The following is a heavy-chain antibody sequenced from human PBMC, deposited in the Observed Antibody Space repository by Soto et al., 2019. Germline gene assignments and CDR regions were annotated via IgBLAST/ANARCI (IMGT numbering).Heavy chain of an antibody. CDR3: AKGGGIAARPTLGAFDI. CDR2: ISYDGSNK. CDR1: GFTFSSYG. J-gene: IGHJ3*02. V-gene: IGHV3-30*18. D-gene: IGHD6-6*01. Sequence: GGSLRLSCAASGFTFSSYGMHWVRQAPGKGLEWVAVISYDGSNKYYADSVKGRFTISRDNSKNTLYLQMNSLRAEDTAVYYCAKGGGIAARPTLGAFDIWGQGTMVTVSS.